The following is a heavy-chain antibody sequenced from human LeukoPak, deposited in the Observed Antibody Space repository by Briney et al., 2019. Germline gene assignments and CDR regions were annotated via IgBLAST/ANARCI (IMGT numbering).Heavy chain of an antibody. D-gene: IGHD1-26*01. V-gene: IGHV3-11*01. CDR1: GFTFSDYY. CDR2: ISSSGSTI. Sequence: PGGSLGLSCAASGFTFSDYYMSWIRQAPGKGLEWVSYISSSGSTIYYADSVKGRFTISRDNAKNSLYLQMNSLRAEDTAVYYCARGHNYYYPTRFDYWGQGTLVTVSS. CDR3: ARGHNYYYPTRFDY. J-gene: IGHJ4*02.